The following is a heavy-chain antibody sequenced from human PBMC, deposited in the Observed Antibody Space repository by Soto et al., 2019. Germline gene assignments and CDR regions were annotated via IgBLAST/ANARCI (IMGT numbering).Heavy chain of an antibody. CDR3: ARETPSSSCDY. D-gene: IGHD6-13*01. Sequence: EVQLLESGGGLLQPGGSLRLSCAASGFTVSSNYMSWVRQAPGKGLEWVSVIYSGGSTYYADSVKGRFTISRDNSKNTLYLQMNSLRAEDTAVYYCARETPSSSCDYWGQGTLVTVSS. V-gene: IGHV3-53*01. CDR1: GFTVSSNY. CDR2: IYSGGST. J-gene: IGHJ4*02.